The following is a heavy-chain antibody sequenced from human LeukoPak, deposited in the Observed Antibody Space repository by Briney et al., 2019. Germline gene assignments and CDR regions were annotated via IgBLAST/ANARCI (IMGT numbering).Heavy chain of an antibody. CDR1: GYTFTSYA. V-gene: IGHV1-3*01. CDR3: ARDSNGSGQPSYYYGMDA. J-gene: IGHJ6*02. D-gene: IGHD3-10*01. CDR2: INAGNGNT. Sequence: ASVKVSCKASGYTFTSYAMHWVRQAPGQRLEWMGWINAGNGNTKYSQKFQGRVTITRDTSASTAYMELSSLRSEDTAVYYCARDSNGSGQPSYYYGMDAWGQGTTVTVSS.